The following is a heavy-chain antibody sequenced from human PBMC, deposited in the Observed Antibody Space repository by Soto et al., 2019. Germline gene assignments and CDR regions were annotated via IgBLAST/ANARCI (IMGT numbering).Heavy chain of an antibody. D-gene: IGHD3-16*01. J-gene: IGHJ5*02. Sequence: SVKVSCKASGGTFSSYAISWVRQAPGQGLEWMGGIIPIVGTANYAQKFQGRVTMTADASTSTAYMELSSLRSEDTAVYYCATDLGFGTAGDWFDPWGQGTLVTVSS. CDR2: IIPIVGTA. V-gene: IGHV1-69*13. CDR3: ATDLGFGTAGDWFDP. CDR1: GGTFSSYA.